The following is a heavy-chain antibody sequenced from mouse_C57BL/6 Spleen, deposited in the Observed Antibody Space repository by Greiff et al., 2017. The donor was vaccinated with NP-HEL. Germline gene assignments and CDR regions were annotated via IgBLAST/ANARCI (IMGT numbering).Heavy chain of an antibody. CDR2: ISSGSSTI. V-gene: IGHV5-17*01. CDR3: ARNGSSYYYAMDY. CDR1: GFTFSDYG. J-gene: IGHJ4*01. D-gene: IGHD1-1*01. Sequence: EVQLVESGGGLVKPGGSLKLSCAASGFTFSDYGMHWVRQAPEKGLERVAYISSGSSTIYYADTVKGRFTISRDNAQNTLFLQMTSLRSEDTAMYYCARNGSSYYYAMDYWGQGTSVTVSS.